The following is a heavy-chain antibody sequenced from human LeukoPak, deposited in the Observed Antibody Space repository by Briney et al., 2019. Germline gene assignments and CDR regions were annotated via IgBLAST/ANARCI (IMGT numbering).Heavy chain of an antibody. D-gene: IGHD6-19*01. CDR3: AKDGAVADLYYYYYMDV. CDR1: GFTFSSYG. V-gene: IGHV3-23*01. CDR2: ISGSGVST. Sequence: GGSLRLSCAASGFTFSSYGMSWVRQAPGKGLEWVSAISGSGVSTYYADSVKGRFTISRDNSKNTLYLQMNSLRAEDTAVYYCAKDGAVADLYYYYYMDVWGKGTTVTVSS. J-gene: IGHJ6*03.